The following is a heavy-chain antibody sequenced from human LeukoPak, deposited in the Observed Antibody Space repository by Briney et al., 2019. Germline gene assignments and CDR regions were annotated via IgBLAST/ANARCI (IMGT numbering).Heavy chain of an antibody. CDR3: ARVTYYYGSGSQTD. V-gene: IGHV1-2*02. CDR2: INPDSGGT. D-gene: IGHD3-10*01. J-gene: IGHJ4*02. Sequence: ASVKVSCKASGYTFTGYYMHWVRQAPGQGLEWMGWINPDSGGTNYAQKFQGRVTMTRDTSISTAYMELRSLRSDDTAVYYCARVTYYYGSGSQTDWGQGTLVTVSS. CDR1: GYTFTGYY.